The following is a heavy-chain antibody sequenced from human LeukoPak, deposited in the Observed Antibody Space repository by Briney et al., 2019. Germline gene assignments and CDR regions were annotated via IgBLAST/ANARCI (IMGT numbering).Heavy chain of an antibody. CDR2: ISGSGGVT. V-gene: IGHV3-23*01. D-gene: IGHD1-26*01. J-gene: IGHJ4*02. Sequence: GGSLRLSCAASGFTFSNYAMTWVRQAPMKGLEWVSGISGSGGVTYYGDSVKGRFTISRDNSKNTLYLQMHSLRAEDTAVYYCAKTVYGGSPNLFDSWGQGTLVTVSS. CDR3: AKTVYGGSPNLFDS. CDR1: GFTFSNYA.